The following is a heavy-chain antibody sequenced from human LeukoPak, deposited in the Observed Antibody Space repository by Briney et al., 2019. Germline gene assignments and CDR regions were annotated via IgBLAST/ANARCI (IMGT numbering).Heavy chain of an antibody. V-gene: IGHV3-7*01. CDR1: GLTFSNHW. CDR2: IKPDGSGQ. J-gene: IGHJ4*02. CDR3: ARGHYGRDY. D-gene: IGHD4-17*01. Sequence: GRSLGLSCVVAGLTFSNHWMSWVRHAPGKGLEWVADIKPDGSGQYLVDSVKGRFTISRDNAKNSQYLQMNSLRAKDTAVYYCARGHYGRDYWGQGTLVTVSS.